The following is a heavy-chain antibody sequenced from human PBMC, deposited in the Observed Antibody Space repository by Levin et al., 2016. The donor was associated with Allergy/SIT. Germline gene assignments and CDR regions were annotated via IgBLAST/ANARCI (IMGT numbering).Heavy chain of an antibody. CDR2: ISAYNGNT. J-gene: IGHJ6*03. Sequence: WVRQAPGQGLEWMGWISAYNGNTNYAQKLQGRVTMTTDTSTSTAYMELRSLRSDDTAVYYCARENVLYDSSGYYYGYYYYMDVWGKGTTVTVSS. CDR3: ARENVLYDSSGYYYGYYYYMDV. V-gene: IGHV1-18*01. D-gene: IGHD3-22*01.